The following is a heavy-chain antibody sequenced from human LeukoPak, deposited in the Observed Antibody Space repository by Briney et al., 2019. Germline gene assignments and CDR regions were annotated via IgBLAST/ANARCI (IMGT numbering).Heavy chain of an antibody. Sequence: QPGGSLRLSCAASGFTSSSYWLHWVRQAPGKGLVWVSRISTGGSTTSYADSVKGRFTISRDNAKNTLYLQMNSLRAEDTAVYYCARVPNGGNYIGDYWGQGTLVTVSS. CDR1: GFTSSSYW. CDR2: ISTGGSTT. V-gene: IGHV3-74*01. D-gene: IGHD4-23*01. CDR3: ARVPNGGNYIGDY. J-gene: IGHJ4*02.